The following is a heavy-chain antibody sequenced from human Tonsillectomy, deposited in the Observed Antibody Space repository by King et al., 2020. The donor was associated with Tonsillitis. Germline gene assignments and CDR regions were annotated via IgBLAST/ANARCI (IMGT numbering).Heavy chain of an antibody. CDR3: ATYWDTTLVDDY. Sequence: VQLVDSGGGLQQPGGSLRLSCVGSGFTFSRYAITWVRRAPGKGLEWLSVISASGVTTFYADTVKGRFIISRDNSKNTVYLQMNNLGAEDTAIYYCATYWDTTLVDDYWGQGTLVTVSS. V-gene: IGHV3-23*04. CDR1: GFTFSRYA. CDR2: ISASGVTT. J-gene: IGHJ4*02. D-gene: IGHD2/OR15-2a*01.